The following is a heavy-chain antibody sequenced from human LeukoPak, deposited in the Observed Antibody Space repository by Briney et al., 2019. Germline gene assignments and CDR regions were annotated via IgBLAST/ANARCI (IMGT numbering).Heavy chain of an antibody. CDR2: IYTSGST. Sequence: PSETLSLTCTVSGGSISSYYWSWIRQPAGKGLEWIGRIYTSGSTNYNPSLKSRVTMSVDTSKNQFSLKLSSVTAADTAVYYCARDRPTLAVAGTYYYGMDVWGQGTTVTVSS. V-gene: IGHV4-4*07. CDR3: ARDRPTLAVAGTYYYGMDV. J-gene: IGHJ6*02. D-gene: IGHD6-19*01. CDR1: GGSISSYY.